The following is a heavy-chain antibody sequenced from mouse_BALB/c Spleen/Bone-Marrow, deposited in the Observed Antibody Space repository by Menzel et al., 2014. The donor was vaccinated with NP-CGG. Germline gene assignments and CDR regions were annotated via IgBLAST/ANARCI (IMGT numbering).Heavy chain of an antibody. CDR1: GYAFSSYW. D-gene: IGHD2-10*02. Sequence: VKLLESGAELVRPGSSVKISCKASGYAFSSYWMNWVKQRPGQDLEWIGQIYPGDGDTNYNGKFKGKATLTADKSSSTAYMQLSSLTSEDSAVYFCARQYGNYFDYWGQGTTLTVSS. V-gene: IGHV1-80*01. CDR2: IYPGDGDT. J-gene: IGHJ2*01. CDR3: ARQYGNYFDY.